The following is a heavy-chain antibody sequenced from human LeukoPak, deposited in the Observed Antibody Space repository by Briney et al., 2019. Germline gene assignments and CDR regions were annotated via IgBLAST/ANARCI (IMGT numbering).Heavy chain of an antibody. CDR3: ARYDSRGSASTRFDS. J-gene: IGHJ5*01. V-gene: IGHV4-38-2*01. CDR1: GYPLGRNYF. Sequence: SETLSLTCAVSGYPLGRNYFWGWVRQPAGKRLEWIGRIYGSESTTYNPSLMNRVTISVDTSRNHLSLQLTSATAADTAVYYCARYDSRGSASTRFDSWGQGILVTISS. CDR2: IYGSEST. D-gene: IGHD4-23*01.